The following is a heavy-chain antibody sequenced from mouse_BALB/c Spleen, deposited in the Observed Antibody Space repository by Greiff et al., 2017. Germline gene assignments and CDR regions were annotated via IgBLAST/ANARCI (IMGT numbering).Heavy chain of an antibody. CDR1: GYTFTSYW. V-gene: IGHV1-69*02. D-gene: IGHD1-1*01. Sequence: VQLQQPGAELVKPGASVKLSCKASGYTFTSYWMHWVKQRPGQGLEWIGEIDPSDSYTNYNQKFKGKATLTVDKSSSTAYMQLSSLTSEDSAVYYCARDNYGSSYLDYWGQGTTLTVSS. CDR2: IDPSDSYT. J-gene: IGHJ2*01. CDR3: ARDNYGSSYLDY.